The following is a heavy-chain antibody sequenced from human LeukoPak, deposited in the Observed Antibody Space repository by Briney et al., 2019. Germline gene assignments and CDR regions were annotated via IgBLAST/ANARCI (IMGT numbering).Heavy chain of an antibody. J-gene: IGHJ3*01. CDR3: TRGGLEAPCDV. D-gene: IGHD5-24*01. V-gene: IGHV3-13*01. Sequence: GGSLRLSCSASGFTFSNYDMHWVRQEKGKGLEWVSSIGTGGHTYYAPSVKGRFTISRGNDKNSLYLQMNSLGAGDTAIYYCTRGGLEAPCDVWGQGTMVAVSS. CDR2: IGTGGHT. CDR1: GFTFSNYD.